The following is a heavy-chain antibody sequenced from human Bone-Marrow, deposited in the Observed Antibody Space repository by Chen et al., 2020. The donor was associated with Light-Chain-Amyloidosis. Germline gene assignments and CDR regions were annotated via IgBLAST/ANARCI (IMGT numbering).Heavy chain of an antibody. Sequence: QVQLVQSGAEVKKPGSSVKVSCKASGGTFSTYAFSWVRQAPGQGLEWMGGITPMFATAHYTQNFQGIVTITADESTSTTYMELRSLRFEDTAIYYCAREGRSGNSNPFDYWGQGTLVTVSS. J-gene: IGHJ4*02. CDR3: AREGRSGNSNPFDY. D-gene: IGHD3-3*01. CDR1: GGTFSTYA. CDR2: ITPMFATA. V-gene: IGHV1-69*01.